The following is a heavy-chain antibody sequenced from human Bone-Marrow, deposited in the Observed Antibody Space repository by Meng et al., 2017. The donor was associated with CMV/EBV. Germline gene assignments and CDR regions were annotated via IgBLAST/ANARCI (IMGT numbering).Heavy chain of an antibody. CDR1: GYTFTGYY. Sequence: ASVKVSCKASGYTFTGYYIHWVRQAPGQGLEWMGWLNPNSGGTYYAQKFQGRVTMTRDTSISTAYMELSSLESDDTAMYHCARGRLTVVGPTVEREVDYWGQGTLVTVSS. V-gene: IGHV1-2*02. CDR2: LNPNSGGT. D-gene: IGHD2-2*01. J-gene: IGHJ4*02. CDR3: ARGRLTVVGPTVEREVDY.